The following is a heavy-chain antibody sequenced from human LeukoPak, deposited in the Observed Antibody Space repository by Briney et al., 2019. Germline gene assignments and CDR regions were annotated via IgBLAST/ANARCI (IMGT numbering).Heavy chain of an antibody. CDR2: VYFSGST. Sequence: SETLSLTCTVSGDSISSYYWSWIRQPPGKGLEWIGYVYFSGSTNYSPSLKSRVTISVDTSKNQFSLKLSSVTAADTAVYYCARVDGGSGWYYFDYWGQGTLVTVSS. CDR3: ARVDGGSGWYYFDY. V-gene: IGHV4-59*01. J-gene: IGHJ4*02. CDR1: GDSISSYY. D-gene: IGHD6-19*01.